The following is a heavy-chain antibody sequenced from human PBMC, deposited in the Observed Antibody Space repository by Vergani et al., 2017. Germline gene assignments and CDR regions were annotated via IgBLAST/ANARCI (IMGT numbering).Heavy chain of an antibody. V-gene: IGHV4-30-4*01. Sequence: QVQLLESGPGLVKPSQTLSLTCSVSGDSITGGDQYWIWIRHSPGKGLEWIVYIISTGRTHYNPSLQSRRTISLDASKTQFSLRLRSVTAADTAVYYRARNRGSGGFFPSSYFYGMDVWGHGTTVTVSS. D-gene: IGHD3-10*01. CDR3: ARNRGSGGFFPSSYFYGMDV. J-gene: IGHJ6*02. CDR1: GDSITGGDQY. CDR2: IISTGRT.